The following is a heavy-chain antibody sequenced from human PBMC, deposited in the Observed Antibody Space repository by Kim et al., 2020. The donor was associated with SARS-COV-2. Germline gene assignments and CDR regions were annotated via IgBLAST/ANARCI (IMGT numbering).Heavy chain of an antibody. CDR1: GFTFSSNA. CDR3: MKSGVESAARPHYFDH. Sequence: GGSLRLSCAASGFTFSSNAMSWVRQAPGQGVECVSTISGSGGSTYYAASVRGRFTISRDTSKNTLYLKMNGLRADETAIYYCMKSGVESAARPHYFDHWGQGILVTVSS. D-gene: IGHD6-6*01. CDR2: ISGSGGST. V-gene: IGHV3-23*01. J-gene: IGHJ4*02.